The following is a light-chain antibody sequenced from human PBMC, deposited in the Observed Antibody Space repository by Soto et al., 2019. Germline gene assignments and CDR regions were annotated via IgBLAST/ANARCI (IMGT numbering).Light chain of an antibody. CDR2: EVS. V-gene: IGLV2-14*01. CDR1: SSDVGGYNY. Sequence: QSALTRPASVSGSPGQSITISCTGISSDVGGYNYVSWHQQHPGKAPKLMIYEVSNRPSGVSNRFSGSKSGNTASLTISGLQAEDEADYYCSSYTSSSTLYVFGTGTKVTVL. J-gene: IGLJ1*01. CDR3: SSYTSSSTLYV.